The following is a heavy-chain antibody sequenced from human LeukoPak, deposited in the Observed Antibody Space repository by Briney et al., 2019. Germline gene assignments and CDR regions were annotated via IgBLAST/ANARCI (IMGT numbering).Heavy chain of an antibody. CDR3: ARAEGPDTAMASYYMDV. Sequence: GGSLRLSCAASGFTFSSYSMNWVRQAPGKGLEWVSSISSSSSYIYYADSVKGRFTISRDNAKNSLYLQMNSLRAEDTAVYYCARAEGPDTAMASYYMDVWGKGTTVTVSS. V-gene: IGHV3-21*01. CDR1: GFTFSSYS. J-gene: IGHJ6*03. D-gene: IGHD5-18*01. CDR2: ISSSSSYI.